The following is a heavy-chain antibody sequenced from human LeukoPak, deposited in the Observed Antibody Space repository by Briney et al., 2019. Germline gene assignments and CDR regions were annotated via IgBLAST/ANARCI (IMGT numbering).Heavy chain of an antibody. CDR1: GFTFDDYA. J-gene: IGHJ3*02. V-gene: IGHV3-9*01. Sequence: SLRLSCAASGFTFDDYAMHWVRQAPGKGLEWVSGISWNSGSIGYADSVKGRFTISRDNAKNSLYLQMNSLRAEDTALYYCAKDLSSIDDAFDIWGQGTMVTVSS. D-gene: IGHD6-13*01. CDR2: ISWNSGSI. CDR3: AKDLSSIDDAFDI.